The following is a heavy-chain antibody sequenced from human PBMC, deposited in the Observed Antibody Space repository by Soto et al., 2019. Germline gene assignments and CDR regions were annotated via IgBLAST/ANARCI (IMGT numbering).Heavy chain of an antibody. J-gene: IGHJ6*02. V-gene: IGHV3-21*01. CDR2: ISSSSSYI. D-gene: IGHD3-22*01. CDR3: ASWLQVVVVEGDYGMDV. Sequence: GGSLRLSCAASGFTFSSYSMNWVRQAPGKGLEWVSSISSSSSYIYYADSVKGRFTISRDNAKNSLYLQMNSLRAEDTAVYYCASWLQVVVVEGDYGMDVWGQGTTVTVSS. CDR1: GFTFSSYS.